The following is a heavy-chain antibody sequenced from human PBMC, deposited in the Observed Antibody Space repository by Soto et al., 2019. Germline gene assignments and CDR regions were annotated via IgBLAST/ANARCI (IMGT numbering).Heavy chain of an antibody. Sequence: QVQMVQSGAEVKKPGASVKVSCKASGYTFTSYGISWVRQAPGQGIEWMGWISAYNGNTNYAQKLQGRVTMTTDTSTSTAYMELSSLRSDDTDVYYCARDWAAAGTLDYWGQGTLVTVSS. D-gene: IGHD6-13*01. CDR3: ARDWAAAGTLDY. CDR1: GYTFTSYG. CDR2: ISAYNGNT. J-gene: IGHJ4*02. V-gene: IGHV1-18*01.